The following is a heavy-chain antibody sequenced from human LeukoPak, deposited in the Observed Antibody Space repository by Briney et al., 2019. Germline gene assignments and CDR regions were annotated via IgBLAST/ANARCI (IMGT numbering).Heavy chain of an antibody. D-gene: IGHD5-18*01. CDR1: GGSISSYY. CDR3: ARGRKYSRAYYYYYMDV. V-gene: IGHV4-4*09. Sequence: SETLSLTCTVSGGSISSYYWSWIRQPPGKGLEWIGYIYTSGSTNYSPSLKSRVTISVDTSKNQFSLKLSSVTAADTAVYYCARGRKYSRAYYYYYMDVWGKGTTVTVSS. J-gene: IGHJ6*03. CDR2: IYTSGST.